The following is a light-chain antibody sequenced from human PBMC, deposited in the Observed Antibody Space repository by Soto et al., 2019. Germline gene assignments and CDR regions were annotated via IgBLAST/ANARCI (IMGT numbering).Light chain of an antibody. Sequence: QSALTQPASVSGSPGQSITISCTGTSSDVGGYNYGSWYQQQSGKAPKLMIHEVSNRPSGVSNRFSGSKSGNTASLTISGLQAEDEADYYCSSYTSSRAYVFGIGTQVTVL. J-gene: IGLJ1*01. CDR1: SSDVGGYNY. CDR2: EVS. CDR3: SSYTSSRAYV. V-gene: IGLV2-14*01.